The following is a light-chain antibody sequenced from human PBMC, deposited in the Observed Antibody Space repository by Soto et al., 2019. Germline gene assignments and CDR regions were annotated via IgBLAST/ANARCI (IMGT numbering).Light chain of an antibody. V-gene: IGKV1-5*01. J-gene: IGKJ1*01. CDR3: QQYNSYSQT. Sequence: DIQMTQSPSTLSASLGDRGTIACRACQSISSWLAWYQQKPGKAPKLLIYDASSLESGVPSRFRGSGSGTEFTLTISSLQPDDFATYYCQQYNSYSQTFGQGTKVDIK. CDR2: DAS. CDR1: QSISSW.